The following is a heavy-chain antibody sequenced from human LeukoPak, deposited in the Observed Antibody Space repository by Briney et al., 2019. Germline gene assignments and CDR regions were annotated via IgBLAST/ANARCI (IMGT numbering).Heavy chain of an antibody. D-gene: IGHD3-22*01. V-gene: IGHV4-30-2*01. CDR2: IYHSGST. Sequence: SETLSLTCAVSGGSISSGGYSWSWIRQPPGKGLEWIGYIYHSGSTYYNPSLKSRVTISVDRSKNQFSLKLSSVTAADTAVYYCARGDSSSYYVDAFDIWGQGTMVTVSS. CDR1: GGSISSGGYS. J-gene: IGHJ3*02. CDR3: ARGDSSSYYVDAFDI.